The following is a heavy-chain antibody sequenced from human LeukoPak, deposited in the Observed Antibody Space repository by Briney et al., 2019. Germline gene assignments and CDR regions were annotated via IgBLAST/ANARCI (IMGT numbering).Heavy chain of an antibody. V-gene: IGHV3-53*01. CDR2: IYSGGGT. J-gene: IGHJ4*02. CDR1: GFTVSSNY. CDR3: ARSSEN. Sequence: GGSLRLSCAASGFTVSSNYMSWVRQAPGKRLEWVSVIYSGGGTYYAAYVKNRFTISRDNSNNMIYLQMNSLGAEDTAVYYCARSSENWGQGTLVTVSS.